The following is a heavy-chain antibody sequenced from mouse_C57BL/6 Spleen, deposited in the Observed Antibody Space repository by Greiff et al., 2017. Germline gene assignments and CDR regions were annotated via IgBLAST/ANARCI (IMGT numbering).Heavy chain of an antibody. V-gene: IGHV7-3*03. Sequence: EVQLVESGGGLVQPGGSLSLSCAASGFTFTDYYISWVRQRPGQGLEWLGVIRNKTNGYTTKYSATVKGRFTISRDTSNTTLYLQINALIAADSATYYCASDLSPYYFDDWGKGTTLTVSS. J-gene: IGHJ2*01. CDR3: ASDLSPYYFDD. CDR2: IRNKTNGYTT. CDR1: GFTFTDYY.